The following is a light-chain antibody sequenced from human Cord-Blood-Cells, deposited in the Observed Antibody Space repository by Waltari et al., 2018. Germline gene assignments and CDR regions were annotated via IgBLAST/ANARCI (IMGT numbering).Light chain of an antibody. Sequence: DIMMTQSPDSLAVSLGERATINCKSRQSVLYSSNNKNYLAWYQQKPGQPPKLLIYWASTRESGVPDRFSGSGSGTDFTLTISSLQAEDVAVYYCQKYYITPLTFGPGTKVDIK. CDR2: WAS. CDR1: QSVLYSSNNKNY. V-gene: IGKV4-1*01. CDR3: QKYYITPLT. J-gene: IGKJ3*01.